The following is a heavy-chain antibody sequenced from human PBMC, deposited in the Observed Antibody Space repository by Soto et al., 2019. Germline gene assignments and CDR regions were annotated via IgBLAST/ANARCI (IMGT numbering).Heavy chain of an antibody. V-gene: IGHV3-21*01. CDR3: ARDSGYVNLVADY. Sequence: GGSLRLSCAASGFTFSSYSMNWVRQAPGKGLEWVSSISSSSSYIYYADSVKGRFTISRDNAKNSLYLQMNSLRAEDTAVYYCARDSGYVNLVADYWGQGTLVTVSS. CDR2: ISSSSSYI. CDR1: GFTFSSYS. J-gene: IGHJ4*02. D-gene: IGHD5-12*01.